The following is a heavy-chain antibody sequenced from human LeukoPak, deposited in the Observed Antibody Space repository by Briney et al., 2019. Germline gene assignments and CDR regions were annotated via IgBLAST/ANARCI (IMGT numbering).Heavy chain of an antibody. CDR1: GGSISSSSYY. CDR2: IYYSGST. J-gene: IGHJ4*02. D-gene: IGHD5-12*01. V-gene: IGHV4-39*01. Sequence: PSETLSLTCTASGGSISSSSYYWGWIRQPPGKGLEWIGSIYYSGSTYYNPSLKSRVTISVDTSKNQFSLKLSSVTAADTAVYYCARQFPMVATLYYFDYWGQGTLVTVSS. CDR3: ARQFPMVATLYYFDY.